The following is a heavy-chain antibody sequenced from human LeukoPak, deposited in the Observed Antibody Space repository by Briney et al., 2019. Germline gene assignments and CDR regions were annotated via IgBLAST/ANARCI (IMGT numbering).Heavy chain of an antibody. V-gene: IGHV4-34*01. J-gene: IGHJ4*02. D-gene: IGHD2-2*01. Sequence: SETLSLTCAVSGGSFSGYYWSWIRQPPGKGLEWIGEINHSGSSNYNPSLKSRVTISVDTSKNQFSLKLNSMTAADTAVYYCARAREIGYQLPLDYWGQGTLVTVSS. CDR3: ARAREIGYQLPLDY. CDR2: INHSGSS. CDR1: GGSFSGYY.